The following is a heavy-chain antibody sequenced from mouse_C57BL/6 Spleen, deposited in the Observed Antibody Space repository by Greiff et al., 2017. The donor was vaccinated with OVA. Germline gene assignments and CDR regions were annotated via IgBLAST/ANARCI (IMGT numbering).Heavy chain of an antibody. CDR1: GYTFTDYN. CDR2: ITPNNGGT. Sequence: EVQLQQSGPELVKPGASVKIPCKASGYTFTDYNMDWVKQSHGKSLEWIGDITPNNGGTIYNQKFKGKATLTVDKSSSTAYMELRSLTSEDTAVYYCARREDYFDYWGQGTTLTVAS. V-gene: IGHV1-18*01. J-gene: IGHJ2*01. CDR3: ARREDYFDY.